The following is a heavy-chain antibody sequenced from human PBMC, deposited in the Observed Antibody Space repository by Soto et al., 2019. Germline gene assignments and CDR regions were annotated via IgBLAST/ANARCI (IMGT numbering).Heavy chain of an antibody. V-gene: IGHV4-61*08. Sequence: SETLSLTCTVSGGSISSGGYYWSWIRQHPGKGLEWIGYIYYSGSTNYNPSLKSRVTISVDTSKNQFSLKLSSVTAADTSVYYCARGFAPFDSWGQGILVTVSS. D-gene: IGHD3-10*01. J-gene: IGHJ4*02. CDR2: IYYSGST. CDR1: GGSISSGGYY. CDR3: ARGFAPFDS.